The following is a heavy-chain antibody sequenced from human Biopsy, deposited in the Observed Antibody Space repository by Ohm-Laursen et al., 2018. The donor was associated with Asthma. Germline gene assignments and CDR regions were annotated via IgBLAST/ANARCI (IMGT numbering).Heavy chain of an antibody. D-gene: IGHD2-2*01. CDR3: ARKAGSCISRTCYSLDF. Sequence: SAKVSCKSLGGTFNTYVIGWVRQAPGQGLEWMGGLNSVFRTTTYPHQFQDRVTITADDSTSTVYMELSSLRSEDTAVYYCARKAGSCISRTCYSLDFWGQGTLVTVSS. J-gene: IGHJ4*02. V-gene: IGHV1-69*13. CDR2: LNSVFRTT. CDR1: GGTFNTYV.